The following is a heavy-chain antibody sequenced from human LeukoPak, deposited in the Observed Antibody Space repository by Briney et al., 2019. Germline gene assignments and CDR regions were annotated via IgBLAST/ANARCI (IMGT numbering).Heavy chain of an antibody. V-gene: IGHV3-30-3*01. CDR1: GFTFSSYA. CDR2: ISYDGSNK. D-gene: IGHD5-18*01. Sequence: PGGSLRLSCAASGFTFSSYAMHWVRQAPGKGLEWVAVISYDGSNKYYADSVKGRFTISRDNSKNTLYLQMNSLRAEDTAVYYCARDLRDTAMVTSYWGQGTLVTVSS. CDR3: ARDLRDTAMVTSY. J-gene: IGHJ4*02.